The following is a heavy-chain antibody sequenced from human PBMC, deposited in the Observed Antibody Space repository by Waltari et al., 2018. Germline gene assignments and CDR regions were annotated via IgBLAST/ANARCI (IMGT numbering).Heavy chain of an antibody. CDR2: INHSGST. V-gene: IGHV4-34*01. Sequence: QVQLQQWGAGLLKPSETLSLTCAVYGGSFSGYYWSWIRQPPGKGLEWIGEINHSGSTNYNPSLKSRVTISVDTSKNKFSLKLSSVTAADTAVYYCAKLSGSYVFGRASGMDVWGQGTTVTVSS. D-gene: IGHD1-26*01. J-gene: IGHJ6*02. CDR3: AKLSGSYVFGRASGMDV. CDR1: GGSFSGYY.